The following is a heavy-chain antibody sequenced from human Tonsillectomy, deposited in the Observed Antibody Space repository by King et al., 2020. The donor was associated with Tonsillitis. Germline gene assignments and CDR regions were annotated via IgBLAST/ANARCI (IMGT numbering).Heavy chain of an antibody. J-gene: IGHJ4*02. CDR2: IYYSGST. V-gene: IGHV4-61*01. Sequence: VQLQESGPGLVKPSETLSLTCTVSGGSVSSGSYYWSWIRQPPGKGLEWIGYIYYSGSTNYNPSLKSRVTISVDTSKNQFSLKLSSVTAADTAVYYCARRMSAWYYDYWGQGTLVTLSS. CDR3: ARRMSAWYYDY. CDR1: GGSVSSGSYY.